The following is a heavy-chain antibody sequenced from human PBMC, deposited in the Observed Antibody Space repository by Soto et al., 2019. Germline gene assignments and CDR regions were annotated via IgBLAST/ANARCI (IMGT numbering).Heavy chain of an antibody. J-gene: IGHJ4*02. D-gene: IGHD5-18*01. CDR1: GGTFSSYA. CDR3: ARGLGAVQLQAFDY. Sequence: SVKVSCKASGGTFSSYAISWVRQAPGQGLEWMGGIIPIFGTANYAQKFQGRVTITADESTSTAYMELSSLRSEDTAVYYCARGLGAVQLQAFDYWGQGTLVTVSS. CDR2: IIPIFGTA. V-gene: IGHV1-69*13.